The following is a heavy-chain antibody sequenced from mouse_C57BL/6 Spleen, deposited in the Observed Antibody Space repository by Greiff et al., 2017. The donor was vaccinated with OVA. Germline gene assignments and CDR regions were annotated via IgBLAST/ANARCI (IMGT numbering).Heavy chain of an antibody. V-gene: IGHV1-52*01. CDR3: ARYGSSYAYAMDY. CDR2: IDPSDSET. J-gene: IGHJ4*01. CDR1: GYTFTSYW. Sequence: QVQLQQPGAELVRPGSSVKLSCKASGYTFTSYWMHWVKQRPIQGLEWIGNIDPSDSETHYNQKFKDKATLTVDKSSSTAYMQLSSLTSEDSAVYYCARYGSSYAYAMDYWGQGTSVTVSS. D-gene: IGHD1-1*01.